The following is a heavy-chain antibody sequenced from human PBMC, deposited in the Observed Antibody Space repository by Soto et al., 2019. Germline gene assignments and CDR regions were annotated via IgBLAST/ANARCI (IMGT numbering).Heavy chain of an antibody. J-gene: IGHJ3*01. Sequence: KVSCKASVFTSSGISWVRQAPGQRLEWMGWISTHNGNTIYAQKFQGRVIRTMDTSTTTVYMELRSLRPDDTAVYLCAREGILGLFDAYDLWGQGTMVTVSS. CDR3: AREGILGLFDAYDL. CDR2: ISTHNGNT. V-gene: IGHV1-18*04. D-gene: IGHD3-3*01. CDR1: VFTSSG.